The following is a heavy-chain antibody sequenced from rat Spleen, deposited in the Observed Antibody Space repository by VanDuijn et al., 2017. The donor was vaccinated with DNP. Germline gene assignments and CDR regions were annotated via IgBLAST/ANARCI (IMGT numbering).Heavy chain of an antibody. CDR2: ISYNGGTP. CDR3: ATSRDGFAY. V-gene: IGHV5-7*01. Sequence: EVLLVESDGGLVQPGRSLKLSCAVSGFTFSDYYMAWVRQAPANGLEWVATISYNGGTPYYRDSVKGRFTISRDNAQSTLYLQMDSLRSEDTATYYCATSRDGFAYWGQGTLVTVSS. J-gene: IGHJ3*01. CDR1: GFTFSDYY.